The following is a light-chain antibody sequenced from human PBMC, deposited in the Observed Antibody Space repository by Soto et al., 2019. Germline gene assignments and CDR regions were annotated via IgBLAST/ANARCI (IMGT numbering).Light chain of an antibody. Sequence: IQMTQSPSTRSASVGYAVTGACLASQSVSGWLAWYQQKPGEAPKLLIYDASALPRGVPSRFSGSGSGTKFTLTIASLQPDDFATYYCQQYETFSGTFGPGTKVDIK. CDR1: QSVSGW. CDR2: DAS. J-gene: IGKJ1*01. V-gene: IGKV1-5*01. CDR3: QQYETFSGT.